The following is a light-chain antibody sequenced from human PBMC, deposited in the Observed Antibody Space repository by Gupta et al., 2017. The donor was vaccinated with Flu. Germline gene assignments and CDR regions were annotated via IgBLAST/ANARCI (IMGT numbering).Light chain of an antibody. CDR2: DAS. CDR1: QNISNT. CDR3: QQDDDWHS. J-gene: IGKJ4*01. V-gene: IGKV3-15*01. Sequence: SPATVSVSQGERATRSCRASQNISNTLDWYQQRPGQAPRLIIYDASTRATGITARFSGSGSGKDFTLTINSPQSEDFALYYCQQDDDWHSFGGGTTVEIK.